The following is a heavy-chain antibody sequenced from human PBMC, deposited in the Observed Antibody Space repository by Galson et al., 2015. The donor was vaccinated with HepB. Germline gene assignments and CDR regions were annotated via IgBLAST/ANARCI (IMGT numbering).Heavy chain of an antibody. D-gene: IGHD1-7*01. V-gene: IGHV3-30*18. CDR3: AKDPAGRFVVNYRGYYFDD. CDR1: GFTFSNYG. J-gene: IGHJ4*02. CDR2: VSHDGSYK. Sequence: SLRLSCAASGFTFSNYGMHWVRQAPGKGLEWVALVSHDGSYKSYAESVKGRFTSFRDNSKRTLYLQMNSLRPEDTAVCYCAKDPAGRFVVNYRGYYFDDWGQGTLVTVSS.